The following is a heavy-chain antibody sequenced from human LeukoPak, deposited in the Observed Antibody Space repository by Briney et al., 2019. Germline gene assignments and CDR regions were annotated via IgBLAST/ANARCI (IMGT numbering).Heavy chain of an antibody. CDR1: GDSISGYY. D-gene: IGHD6-13*01. Sequence: SETLSLTCTVSGDSISGYYWSWIRQPPGKGLEWIEYVFSSGTTNYNPSLKSRVTLVDTSKNQFSLELNSVTAADTAVYYCARSGRGAAGTRYISDFWGQGTLVTASS. CDR2: VFSSGTT. CDR3: ARSGRGAAGTRYISDF. J-gene: IGHJ4*02. V-gene: IGHV4-59*01.